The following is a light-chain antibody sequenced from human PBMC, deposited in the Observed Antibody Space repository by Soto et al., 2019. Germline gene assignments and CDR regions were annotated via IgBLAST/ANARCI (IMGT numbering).Light chain of an antibody. CDR1: QSISTSY. J-gene: IGKJ5*01. CDR3: QQYGSSPIT. Sequence: EIVLTQSPGTLSLSPGERATLSCMASQSISTSYLAWYQQKPGQAPRLLIYGASSRSTGIPDRFSGSGSGTDFTLTISRLEPEDFAVYYCQQYGSSPITFGQGTRLEIK. V-gene: IGKV3-20*01. CDR2: GAS.